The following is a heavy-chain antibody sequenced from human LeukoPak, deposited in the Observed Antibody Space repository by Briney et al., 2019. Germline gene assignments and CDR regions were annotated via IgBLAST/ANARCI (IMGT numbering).Heavy chain of an antibody. Sequence: PSETLSLTCAVSGYSISSGYYWGWIRQPPGKGLEWIGSIYHSGSTYYNPSLKSRVTISVDTSKNQFSLKLSSVTAADTAVYYCARYYDSSGYYYSGSGQGYYFDYWGQGTLVTVSS. CDR1: GYSISSGYY. CDR2: IYHSGST. CDR3: ARYYDSSGYYYSGSGQGYYFDY. V-gene: IGHV4-38-2*01. D-gene: IGHD3-22*01. J-gene: IGHJ4*02.